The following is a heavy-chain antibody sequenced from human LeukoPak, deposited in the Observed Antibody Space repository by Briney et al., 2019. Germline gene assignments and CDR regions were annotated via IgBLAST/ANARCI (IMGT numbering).Heavy chain of an antibody. D-gene: IGHD6-13*01. CDR3: ARDIRTYSSSWLWFDP. J-gene: IGHJ5*02. Sequence: GGSLRLSCAASGFTFSSYAMSWVRQAPGKGLEWVSVIYSGGSTYYADSVKGRFTISRDNSKNTLYLQMNSLRAEDTAVYYCARDIRTYSSSWLWFDPWGQGTLVTVSS. CDR2: IYSGGST. CDR1: GFTFSSYA. V-gene: IGHV3-53*01.